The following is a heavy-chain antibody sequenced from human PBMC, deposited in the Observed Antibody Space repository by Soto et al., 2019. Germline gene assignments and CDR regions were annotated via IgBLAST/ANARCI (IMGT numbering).Heavy chain of an antibody. V-gene: IGHV3-30-3*01. CDR1: GFTFSSYA. CDR2: ISYDGSNK. J-gene: IGHJ6*02. Sequence: QVQLVESGGGVVQPGRSLRLSCAASGFTFSSYAMHWVRQAPGKGLEWVAVISYDGSNKYYADSVKGRFTISRDNSKNTLYLQMNSLRAEDTAVYYCARDKATGYYYYYGMDVWDQGTTVTVSS. CDR3: ARDKATGYYYYYGMDV.